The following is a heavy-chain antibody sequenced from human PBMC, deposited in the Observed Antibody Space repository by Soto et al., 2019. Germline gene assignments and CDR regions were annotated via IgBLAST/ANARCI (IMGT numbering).Heavy chain of an antibody. CDR2: INHNSGCT. J-gene: IGHJ3*01. D-gene: IGHD3-10*01. CDR3: PRDSRDRGDDFDV. V-gene: IGHV1-2*02. Sequence: QVQLVQSGAEVKKPGASVKVSCKASGYTFIGYYMHWVRQAPVQGLEWMGWINHNSGCTNSAQKFQSRVTMTRVTSMSTAYMELSRLRYDDTAVYYCPRDSRDRGDDFDVWGQGTMVTVS. CDR1: GYTFIGYY.